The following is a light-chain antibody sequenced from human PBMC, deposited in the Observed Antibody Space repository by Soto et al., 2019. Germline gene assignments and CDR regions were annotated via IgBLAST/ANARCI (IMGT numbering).Light chain of an antibody. CDR2: GAS. J-gene: IGKJ5*01. CDR3: QQYNNWPIT. CDR1: QSVGSN. Sequence: EIVMTQSPSTLSVSPGERATLSCRASQSVGSNLAWYHQKPGQAPSLLIYGASTRATGIPARFSGSGSGTEFTLTISGLQSEDFAVYYCQQYNNWPITFGQGTRLEIK. V-gene: IGKV3-15*01.